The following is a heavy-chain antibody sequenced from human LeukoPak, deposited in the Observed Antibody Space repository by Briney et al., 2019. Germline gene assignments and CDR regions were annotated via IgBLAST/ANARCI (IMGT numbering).Heavy chain of an antibody. V-gene: IGHV1-69*04. CDR1: GGTFSTSA. CDR2: IIPVLNIT. J-gene: IGHJ6*02. Sequence: SVKVSCKTSGGTFSTSAIAWVRQAPGQGLEWMGRIIPVLNITTYAQRFQGRVTITADTSTSTVYMELSSLRSEETAVYYCARDQGLTAPPPYGLDVWGQGTTVIVSS. CDR3: ARDQGLTAPPPYGLDV. D-gene: IGHD5-18*01.